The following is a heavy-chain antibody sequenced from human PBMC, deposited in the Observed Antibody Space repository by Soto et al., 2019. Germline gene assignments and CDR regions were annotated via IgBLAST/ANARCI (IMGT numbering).Heavy chain of an antibody. CDR3: AKSASGYDTPDAFDI. V-gene: IGHV3-30*18. CDR2: ISYDGSNK. J-gene: IGHJ3*02. Sequence: SLRLSCASSGFTFSSYGMHWVRQAPGKGLEWVAVISYDGSNKYYADSVKGRFTISRDNSKNTLYLQMNSLRAEDTVVYYCAKSASGYDTPDAFDIWGQGTMVTVSS. D-gene: IGHD5-12*01. CDR1: GFTFSSYG.